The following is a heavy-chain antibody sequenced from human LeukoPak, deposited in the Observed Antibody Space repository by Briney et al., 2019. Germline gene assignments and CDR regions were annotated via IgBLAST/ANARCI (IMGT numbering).Heavy chain of an antibody. Sequence: GASVKVSCKASGYTFTSHGISWVRQAPGQGLEWMGWISTYNGNTNYAQRLQGRVSMTTDTSTSTAYMDLRSLRSDDTAVYYCARTYYYDSSGYYFDYWGQGTLVTVSS. CDR2: ISTYNGNT. V-gene: IGHV1-18*01. D-gene: IGHD3-22*01. J-gene: IGHJ4*02. CDR1: GYTFTSHG. CDR3: ARTYYYDSSGYYFDY.